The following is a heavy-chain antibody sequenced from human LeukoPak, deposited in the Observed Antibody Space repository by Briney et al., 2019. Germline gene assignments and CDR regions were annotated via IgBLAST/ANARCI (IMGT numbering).Heavy chain of an antibody. Sequence: PGGSLRLSCAASGFTFSSYAMSWVRQAPGKGLEWVSAISGSGGSTYYADSVKGRFTISRDNSKNTLYLQMNSLRAEDTAVYYCAKDRGRPYYGSGSYTWGQGTLVTVSS. CDR1: GFTFSSYA. V-gene: IGHV3-23*01. CDR3: AKDRGRPYYGSGSYT. D-gene: IGHD3-10*01. CDR2: ISGSGGST. J-gene: IGHJ5*02.